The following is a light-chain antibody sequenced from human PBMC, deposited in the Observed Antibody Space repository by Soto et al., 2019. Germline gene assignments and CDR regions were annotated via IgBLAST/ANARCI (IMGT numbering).Light chain of an antibody. J-gene: IGKJ1*01. Sequence: EILLTQSPGTLSLSPGERATLSCRASQSIGISYLAWYQQKPGQAPRLLIHGTSSRATGIPDRFSGSGSGTDFTLTISRLEREDVAVYYCQQYGSSVRTFGQGTKVDI. CDR2: GTS. CDR1: QSIGISY. CDR3: QQYGSSVRT. V-gene: IGKV3-20*01.